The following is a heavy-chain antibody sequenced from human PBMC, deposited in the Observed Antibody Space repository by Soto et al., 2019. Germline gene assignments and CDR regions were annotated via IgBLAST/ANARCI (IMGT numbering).Heavy chain of an antibody. Sequence: SETLSLTCTVSGGSISRSSYSWAWIRQPPGKGLEWIGTLYYSGNTYYNPSLKCRVTISVDTSKNQFSLKLSSVTAADTAVYYCATRQGGSYNWFDPWGQGTLVTVSS. CDR3: ATRQGGSYNWFDP. CDR1: GGSISRSSYS. V-gene: IGHV4-39*01. CDR2: LYYSGNT. J-gene: IGHJ5*02. D-gene: IGHD2-15*01.